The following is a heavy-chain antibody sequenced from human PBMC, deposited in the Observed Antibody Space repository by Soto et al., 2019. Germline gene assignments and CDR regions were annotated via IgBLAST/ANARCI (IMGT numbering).Heavy chain of an antibody. CDR3: ARSEATGLDY. CDR2: AHHSGRT. J-gene: IGHJ4*02. CDR1: GGSMSSSNW. Sequence: QVQLQESGPGLVKPSGTLSLTCTVSGGSMSSSNWWNWVRQSPGKGLEWIGEAHHSGRTNYNPSLKSRFTRSVDKSKNHFSLKLSSVTAADTAVYYCARSEATGLDYWGQGTLVTVSS. D-gene: IGHD1-26*01. V-gene: IGHV4-4*02.